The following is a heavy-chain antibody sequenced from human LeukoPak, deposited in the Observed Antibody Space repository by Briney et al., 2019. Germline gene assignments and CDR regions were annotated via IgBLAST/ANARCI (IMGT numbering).Heavy chain of an antibody. J-gene: IGHJ4*02. D-gene: IGHD6-13*01. V-gene: IGHV1-18*01. CDR3: ARAGAAAGTPFDY. CDR1: GYTFSSYG. CDR2: ITSYNGNT. Sequence: ASVKVSCKASGYTFSSYGISWVRQAPGQGLEWMGWITSYNGNTKYAQQLQGRVTMTTDTSTDTAYMELRSLRSDDTAVYYCARAGAAAGTPFDYWGQGTLVTVSS.